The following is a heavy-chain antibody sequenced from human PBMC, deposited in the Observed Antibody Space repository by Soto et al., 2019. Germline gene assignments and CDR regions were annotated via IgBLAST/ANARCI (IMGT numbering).Heavy chain of an antibody. CDR3: AGRGSGGYYDC. V-gene: IGHV3-23*01. D-gene: IGHD6-19*01. CDR2: ISGSGAST. Sequence: EVPLLESGGGLAQPGGSLRLSCAASGVTFSSYAIRWVRQAPGKGLEWVSAISGSGASTYYADSVKGRFNITRENSKNTPYLQRNCLRAEETAIYYCAGRGSGGYYDCWGQGTLVTVSS. J-gene: IGHJ4*02. CDR1: GVTFSSYA.